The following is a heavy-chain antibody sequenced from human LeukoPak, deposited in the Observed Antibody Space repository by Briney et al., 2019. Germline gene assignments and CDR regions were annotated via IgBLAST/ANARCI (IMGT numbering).Heavy chain of an antibody. CDR2: IYYSGST. V-gene: IGHV4-31*02. Sequence: LRLSCAASGFTFSSYSMNWIRQHPGKGLEWIGYIYYSGSTYYNPSLKSRVTISVDTSKNQFSLKLSSVTAADTAVYYCARASITMVRGVDDAFDIWGQGTMVTVSS. J-gene: IGHJ3*02. CDR3: ARASITMVRGVDDAFDI. CDR1: GFTFSSYS. D-gene: IGHD3-10*01.